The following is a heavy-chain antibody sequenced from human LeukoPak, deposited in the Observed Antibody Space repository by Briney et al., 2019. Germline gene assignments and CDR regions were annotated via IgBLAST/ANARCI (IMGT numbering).Heavy chain of an antibody. CDR1: GFTFSSYW. CDR3: ARDVWFGDYRWFDP. D-gene: IGHD3-10*01. J-gene: IGHJ5*02. V-gene: IGHV3-33*08. Sequence: GGSLRLSCAASGFTFSSYWMHWVRQPPGKGLEWVAVIRYDGSAYSYADSVKGRFTISRDNSKNTLYLQMSSLRAEDTAVYFCARDVWFGDYRWFDPWGQGTLITVSS. CDR2: IRYDGSAY.